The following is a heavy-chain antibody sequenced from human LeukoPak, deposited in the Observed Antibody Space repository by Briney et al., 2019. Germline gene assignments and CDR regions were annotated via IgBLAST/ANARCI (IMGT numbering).Heavy chain of an antibody. CDR3: ERDGVVVPAAIEAYYGIDV. D-gene: IGHD2-2*01. J-gene: IGHJ6*02. CDR2: IYTSGST. CDR1: GGSISSYY. Sequence: NPSETLSLTCTVSGGSISSYYWSWIRQPAGKGLEWIGRIYTSGSTNYNPSLKSRVTMSVDTSTNQFSLKLSSVTAADTAVYYCERDGVVVPAAIEAYYGIDVWGQGTTVTVSS. V-gene: IGHV4-4*07.